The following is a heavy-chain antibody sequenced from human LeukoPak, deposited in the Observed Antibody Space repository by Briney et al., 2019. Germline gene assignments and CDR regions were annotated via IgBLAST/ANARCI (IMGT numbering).Heavy chain of an antibody. CDR3: AAVGEWLSNAFNT. V-gene: IGHV3-15*05. CDR1: GFTFSIAW. J-gene: IGHJ3*02. CDR2: IKSRGDGETR. Sequence: PGGSLRLSCAASGFTFSIAWMSWVRQAPGKGLEWVGRIKSRGDGETRDYAAPVKDRFIILRDDSKNTLYLQMNSLRTEDTAIYYCAAVGEWLSNAFNTWGQGTMVTVSA. D-gene: IGHD3-3*01.